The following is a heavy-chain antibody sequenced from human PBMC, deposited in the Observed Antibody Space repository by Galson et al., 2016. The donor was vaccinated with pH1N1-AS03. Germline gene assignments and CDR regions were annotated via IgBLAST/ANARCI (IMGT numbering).Heavy chain of an antibody. D-gene: IGHD5-24*01. J-gene: IGHJ4*02. CDR3: ARGDGYNYYFDY. CDR1: GFRFTTYW. Sequence: QSGAEVKEPGESLRISCKASGFRFTTYWIAWVRQLPGKGLEWMGFIYPGDSDTKYSPSFQGQVTISADKSISTAYQRWNSLKASDTAMYYCARGDGYNYYFDYWGQGTLVTVSS. V-gene: IGHV5-51*01. CDR2: IYPGDSDT.